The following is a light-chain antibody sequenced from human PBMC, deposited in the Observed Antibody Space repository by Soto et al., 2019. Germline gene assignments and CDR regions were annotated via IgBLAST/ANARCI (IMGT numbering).Light chain of an antibody. V-gene: IGLV2-8*01. CDR2: DVN. CDR3: VSFAGGTYV. Sequence: QSVLTQPPSASGSPGQSVTISRTGTSSDVGGYIFVSWYQQHPGKVPKLIIYDVNKRPSGVPDRFSGSKYGNTASLTVSGLQAEDEGDYYCVSFAGGTYVFGTGTKVTVL. J-gene: IGLJ1*01. CDR1: SSDVGGYIF.